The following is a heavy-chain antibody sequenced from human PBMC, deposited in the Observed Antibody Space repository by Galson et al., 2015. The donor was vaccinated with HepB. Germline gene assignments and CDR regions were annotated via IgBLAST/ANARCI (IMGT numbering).Heavy chain of an antibody. J-gene: IGHJ4*02. CDR2: ISPILGIA. Sequence: SVKVSCKASGGTFSSYTISWVRQAPGQGLEWMGRISPILGIANYAQKFQGRVKITANKSTSTAYMELSSLRAEDTAVYYCARDGGGSYVNFDYWGQGTLVTVSS. CDR1: GGTFSSYT. D-gene: IGHD1-26*01. V-gene: IGHV1-69*04. CDR3: ARDGGGSYVNFDY.